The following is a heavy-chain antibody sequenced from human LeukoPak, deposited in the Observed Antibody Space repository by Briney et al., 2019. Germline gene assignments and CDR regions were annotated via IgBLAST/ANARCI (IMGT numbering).Heavy chain of an antibody. CDR3: ARDLFGGVTTLDHY. CDR2: INTNTGNP. D-gene: IGHD4-17*01. CDR1: GYTFTSYA. J-gene: IGHJ4*02. V-gene: IGHV7-4-1*02. Sequence: ASVKVSCKASGYTFTSYAMNWVRQAPGQGLEWMGWINTNTGNPTYAQGFTGRFVFSLDTSVSTAYLQISSLKAEDTAVYYCARDLFGGVTTLDHYWGQGTLVTVSS.